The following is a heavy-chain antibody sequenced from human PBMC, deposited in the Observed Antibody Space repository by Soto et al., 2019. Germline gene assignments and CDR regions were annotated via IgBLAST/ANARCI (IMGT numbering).Heavy chain of an antibody. D-gene: IGHD5-18*01. V-gene: IGHV3-23*01. CDR3: AKEGMGWDTAQGPEYFDY. J-gene: IGHJ4*02. Sequence: EVQLLESGGGLVQPGGSLRLSCAASGFTFSSYAMSWVRQAPGKGLEWVSAISGSGGSTYYADSVKGRFTISRDNSKNTLYLQMNSLRAEDTAVYYCAKEGMGWDTAQGPEYFDYWGQGTLVTVSS. CDR1: GFTFSSYA. CDR2: ISGSGGST.